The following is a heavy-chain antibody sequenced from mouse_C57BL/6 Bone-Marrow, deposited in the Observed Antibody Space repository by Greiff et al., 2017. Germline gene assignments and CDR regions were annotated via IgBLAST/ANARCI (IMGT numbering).Heavy chain of an antibody. CDR3: ATVVSIRAMDY. CDR2: ILPGSGST. D-gene: IGHD1-1*01. Sequence: QVQLQQSGAELMKPGASVKLSCKATGYTFTGYWIEWVKQRPGHGLEWIGEILPGSGSTNYNEKFKGKATFTADTSSNTAYMQLRSLTTEDSAIYYCATVVSIRAMDYWGQGTSVTVSS. V-gene: IGHV1-9*01. J-gene: IGHJ4*01. CDR1: GYTFTGYW.